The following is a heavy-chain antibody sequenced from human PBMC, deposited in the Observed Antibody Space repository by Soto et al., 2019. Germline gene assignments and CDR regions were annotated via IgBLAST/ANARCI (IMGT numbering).Heavy chain of an antibody. CDR1: GGTFSSYA. Sequence: GASVKVSCKASGGTFSSYAISWVRQAPGQGLEWMGGIIPIFGTANYAQKFQGRVTITADESTSTAYMELSSLGSEDTAVYYCARDQRQNYGMDVWGQGTTVTVSS. V-gene: IGHV1-69*13. J-gene: IGHJ6*02. CDR3: ARDQRQNYGMDV. D-gene: IGHD6-25*01. CDR2: IIPIFGTA.